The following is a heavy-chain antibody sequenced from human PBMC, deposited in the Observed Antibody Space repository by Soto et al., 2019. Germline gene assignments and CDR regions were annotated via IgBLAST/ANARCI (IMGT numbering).Heavy chain of an antibody. D-gene: IGHD2-15*01. Sequence: EVQRVESGGGLVQPGGSLRLSCAASGLIFSDHYMDWVRQAPGKGLEGVGRTGSKADSHTTEYAVCVKGRVTISRDASKISLYLQMNSLKTEDTAVYYCARDSAEAAQSGWYFDLWGRGTLVTVSS. CDR3: ARDSAEAAQSGWYFDL. J-gene: IGHJ2*01. CDR2: TGSKADSHTT. CDR1: GLIFSDHY. V-gene: IGHV3-72*01.